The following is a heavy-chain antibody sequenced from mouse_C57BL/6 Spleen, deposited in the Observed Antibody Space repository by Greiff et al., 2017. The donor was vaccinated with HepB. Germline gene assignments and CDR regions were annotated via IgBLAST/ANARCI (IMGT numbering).Heavy chain of an antibody. D-gene: IGHD2-4*01. CDR2: INPSSGYT. J-gene: IGHJ4*01. CDR1: GYTFTSYT. CDR3: ARGNYDRYVDAMDY. Sequence: QVQLQQSGAELARPGASVKMSCKASGYTFTSYTMHWVKQRPGQGLEWIGYINPSSGYTKYNQKFKDKATLTADKSSSTAYMQLSSLTSEDSAVYYCARGNYDRYVDAMDYWGQGTSVTVSS. V-gene: IGHV1-4*01.